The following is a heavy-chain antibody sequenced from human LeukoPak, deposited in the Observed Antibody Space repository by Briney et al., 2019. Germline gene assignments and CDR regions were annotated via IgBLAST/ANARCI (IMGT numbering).Heavy chain of an antibody. CDR2: ISGSGGST. CDR3: AKNYGSGSCIDY. CDR1: GFTFSSYA. V-gene: IGHV3-23*01. D-gene: IGHD3-10*01. J-gene: IGHJ4*02. Sequence: GGSLRLSCAASGFTFSSYAMSWVRQAPGKGLEWVSAISGSGGSTYYADSVKGRFTISRDNSKNTLYLQMNGLRAEDTAVYYCAKNYGSGSCIDYWGQGILVTVPS.